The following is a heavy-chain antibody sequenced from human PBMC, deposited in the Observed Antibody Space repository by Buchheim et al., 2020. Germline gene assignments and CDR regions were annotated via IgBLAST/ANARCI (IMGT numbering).Heavy chain of an antibody. CDR2: INPNSGGT. CDR1: GYTFTGYY. V-gene: IGHV1-2*02. D-gene: IGHD2-15*01. J-gene: IGHJ5*02. Sequence: QVQLVQSGAEVKKPGASVKVSCKASGYTFTGYYMHWVRQAPGQGLEWMGWINPNSGGTNYAQKFQGRVTMTRDTSISTAYMELSSLRSEDTAVYYCATGHRYCSGGSCYSQNGVFDPWGQGTL. CDR3: ATGHRYCSGGSCYSQNGVFDP.